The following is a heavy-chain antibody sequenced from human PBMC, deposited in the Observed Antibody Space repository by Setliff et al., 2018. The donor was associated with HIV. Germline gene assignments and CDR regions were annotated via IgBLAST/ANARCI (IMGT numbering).Heavy chain of an antibody. CDR1: GGSISGYF. CDR3: AREPKGGDDRARDY. Sequence: SETLSLTCTVSGGSISGYFWSWIRQPAGKGLEWIGRTFTSGITNYSPSLKSRVTMSVDTSKNPFSLDLTSVTAADTAVYYCAREPKGGDDRARDYWGQGTLVTVSS. V-gene: IGHV4-4*07. D-gene: IGHD3-16*01. J-gene: IGHJ4*02. CDR2: TFTSGIT.